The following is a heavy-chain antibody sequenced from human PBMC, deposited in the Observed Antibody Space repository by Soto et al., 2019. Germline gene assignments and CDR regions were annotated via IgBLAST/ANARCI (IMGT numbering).Heavy chain of an antibody. D-gene: IGHD2-2*01. CDR1: GGSISSYY. CDR3: ARGTVVPAAKFYYYYMDV. CDR2: IYYSGSS. J-gene: IGHJ6*03. Sequence: SETLSLTCTVSGGSISSYYWSWIRQPPGKGLEWIGYIYYSGSSNYNPPLKSRVTISVDTSKNQFSLKLSSVTAADTAVYYCARGTVVPAAKFYYYYMDVWGKGTTVTVSS. V-gene: IGHV4-59*01.